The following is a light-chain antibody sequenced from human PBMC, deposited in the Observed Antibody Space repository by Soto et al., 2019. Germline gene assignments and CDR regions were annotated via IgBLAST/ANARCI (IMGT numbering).Light chain of an antibody. Sequence: DIQMTQSPPSLSASVGDRVTITCRASQTISNYLNWYQQKSGQAPKLLIYTAASLQSGVPSRFSGCGSGTDFTLTITTLQPEDFATYYCQQSYSAPTTFGGGTKVDIK. V-gene: IGKV1-39*01. CDR3: QQSYSAPTT. J-gene: IGKJ4*01. CDR1: QTISNY. CDR2: TAA.